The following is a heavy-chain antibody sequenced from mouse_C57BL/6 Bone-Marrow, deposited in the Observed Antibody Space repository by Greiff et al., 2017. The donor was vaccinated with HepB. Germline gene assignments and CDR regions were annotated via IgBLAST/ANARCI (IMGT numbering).Heavy chain of an antibody. V-gene: IGHV5-17*01. CDR1: GFTFSDYG. CDR2: ISSGSSTI. CDR3: ARADYDVGAMDY. Sequence: EVKLVESGGGLVKPGGSLKLSCAASGFTFSDYGMHWVRQAPEKGLEWVAYISSGSSTIYYADTVKGRYTISRDNANNTLFLQMTSLRSEDTAMYYCARADYDVGAMDYWGQGTSVTVSS. D-gene: IGHD2-4*01. J-gene: IGHJ4*01.